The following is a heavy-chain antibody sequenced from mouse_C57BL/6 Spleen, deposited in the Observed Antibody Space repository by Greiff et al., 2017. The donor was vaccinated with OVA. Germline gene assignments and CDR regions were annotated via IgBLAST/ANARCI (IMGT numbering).Heavy chain of an antibody. CDR3: ARWDGYGAY. Sequence: QLQQSGPELVKPGASVKISCKASGYTFTDYYMNWVKQSHGKSLEWIGDINPNNGGTSYNQKFKGKATLTVDKSSSTAYMELRSLTSEDSAVYYCARWDGYGAYWGQGTLVTVSA. CDR1: GYTFTDYY. D-gene: IGHD2-2*01. CDR2: INPNNGGT. J-gene: IGHJ3*01. V-gene: IGHV1-26*01.